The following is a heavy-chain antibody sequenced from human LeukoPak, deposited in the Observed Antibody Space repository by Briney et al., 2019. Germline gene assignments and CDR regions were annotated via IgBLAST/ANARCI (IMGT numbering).Heavy chain of an antibody. CDR2: IHYSGST. J-gene: IGHJ4*02. CDR3: ARWGRFDTSGYFVVDY. D-gene: IGHD6-19*01. Sequence: SETLSLTCTISDGSISSYYWTWIRQSPGKGLEWIGHIHYSGSTHYNPSLQSRVSISIDTSKKHFSLNLRSVTAVDTAVYYCARWGRFDTSGYFVVDYWGQGTLVTVSS. CDR1: DGSISSYY. V-gene: IGHV4-59*01.